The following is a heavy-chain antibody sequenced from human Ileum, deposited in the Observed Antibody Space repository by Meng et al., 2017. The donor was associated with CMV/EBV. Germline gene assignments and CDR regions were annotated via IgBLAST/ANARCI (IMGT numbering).Heavy chain of an antibody. J-gene: IGHJ4*02. CDR1: GGSFSGYY. CDR2: FNHYGST. CDR3: ASGKSNLEY. V-gene: IGHV4-34*01. D-gene: IGHD4-11*01. Sequence: VQLQEWGAGLLKPSETLSFTCAVYGGSFSGYYWSWIRQVPGKGLEWIGEFNHYGSTNYNPSLKSRVTISVDTSKNQFSLNLSSVTAADTAVYYCASGKSNLEYWGQGTLVTVSS.